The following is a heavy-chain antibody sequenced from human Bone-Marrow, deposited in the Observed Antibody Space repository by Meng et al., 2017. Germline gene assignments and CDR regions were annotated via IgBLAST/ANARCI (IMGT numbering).Heavy chain of an antibody. CDR3: ARDLNVVVVAATDYYYYGMDV. V-gene: IGHV3-33*01. CDR2: LWYDGSNK. J-gene: IGHJ6*02. D-gene: IGHD2-15*01. CDR1: GFTFSSYG. Sequence: GESLKISCAASGFTFSSYGMHWVRQAPGKGLEWVAVLWYDGSNKYYADSVKGRFTISRDNSKNTLYLQMNSLRAEDTAVYYCARDLNVVVVAATDYYYYGMDVWGQGTTVTVSS.